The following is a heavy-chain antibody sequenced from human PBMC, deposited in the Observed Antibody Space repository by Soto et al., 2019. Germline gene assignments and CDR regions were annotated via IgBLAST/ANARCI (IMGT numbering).Heavy chain of an antibody. V-gene: IGHV1-69*01. Sequence: QVQLVQSGAEVKKPGSSVKVSCKASGGTFTTYAITWVRQAPGQGLEWMGGIIPIFGTANYAQKFQGRVTITADESTSTASMHLSSLRSDDKAVYYCAREVGATLNWFDPWGQGTLVTVSS. CDR1: GGTFTTYA. D-gene: IGHD1-26*01. CDR2: IIPIFGTA. J-gene: IGHJ5*02. CDR3: AREVGATLNWFDP.